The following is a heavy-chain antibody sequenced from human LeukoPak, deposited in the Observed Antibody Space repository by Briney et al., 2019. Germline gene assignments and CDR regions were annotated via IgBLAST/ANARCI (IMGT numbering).Heavy chain of an antibody. CDR1: GYTLTNYY. V-gene: IGHV1-46*01. J-gene: IGHJ4*02. D-gene: IGHD6-19*01. CDR2: INPNGGST. CDR3: ARDGISAVAGTGFDY. Sequence: ASVKASCKASGYTLTNYYIHWVRQAPGQGLEWMGVINPNGGSTSYAQKFQGRVTMTRDTSTSTVYMELSSLRSEDTAVYYCARDGISAVAGTGFDYWGQGTLVTVSS.